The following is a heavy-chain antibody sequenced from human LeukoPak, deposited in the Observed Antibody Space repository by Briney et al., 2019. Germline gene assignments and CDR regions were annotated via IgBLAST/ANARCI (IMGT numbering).Heavy chain of an antibody. J-gene: IGHJ3*02. CDR2: ISAYNGNT. V-gene: IGHV1-18*01. D-gene: IGHD2-21*02. Sequence: ASVKVSCKASGYTFTSYGISWVRQAPGQGLEWMGWISAYNGNTNYAQKLQGRVTMTTDTSTSTAYMELRSLRSDDTAVYYCARTRVVVTANDAFDIWGQGTMVTVSS. CDR1: GYTFTSYG. CDR3: ARTRVVVTANDAFDI.